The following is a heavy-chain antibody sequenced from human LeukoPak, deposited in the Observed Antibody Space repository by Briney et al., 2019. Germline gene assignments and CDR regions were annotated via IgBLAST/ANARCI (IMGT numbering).Heavy chain of an antibody. J-gene: IGHJ5*02. V-gene: IGHV1-69*06. D-gene: IGHD6-13*01. Sequence: ASVKVSCKASGGTFSSYAISWVRQAPGQGLEWMGGIIPIFGTANYAQKFQGRVTITADKSTSTAYMELSSLRSEDTAVYYCAREGYSSSWTRSWFDPWGQGTLVTVSS. CDR3: AREGYSSSWTRSWFDP. CDR2: IIPIFGTA. CDR1: GGTFSSYA.